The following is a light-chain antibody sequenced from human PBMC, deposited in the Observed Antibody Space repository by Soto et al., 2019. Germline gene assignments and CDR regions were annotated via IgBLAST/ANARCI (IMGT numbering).Light chain of an antibody. J-gene: IGLJ1*01. CDR2: DNT. CDR1: YSNIETNY. CDR3: GTWDSSLSAGV. Sequence: SVLTQPPSISATPGQKATISCSGSYSNIETNYVSWYQQLPGTAPKLLIYDNTERPSGIPDRFSGSKSGSSATLGITGLQTGNEADYYCGTWDSSLSAGVFGTGTKVTVL. V-gene: IGLV1-51*01.